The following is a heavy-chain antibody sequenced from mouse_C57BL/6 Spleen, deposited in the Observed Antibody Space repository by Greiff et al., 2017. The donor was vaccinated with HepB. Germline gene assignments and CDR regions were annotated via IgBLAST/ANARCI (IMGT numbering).Heavy chain of an antibody. CDR3: ARYLYYYGSSFYWYFDV. V-gene: IGHV1-9*01. CDR1: GYTFTG. D-gene: IGHD1-1*01. Sequence: QVQLQQSGAELMKPGASVKLSCKATGYTFTGLEWIGEILPGSGSTNYNEKFKGKATLTADKYSSTAYMQLSSLRYEDSAVYYCARYLYYYGSSFYWYFDVWGTGTTVTVSS. CDR2: ILPGSGST. J-gene: IGHJ1*03.